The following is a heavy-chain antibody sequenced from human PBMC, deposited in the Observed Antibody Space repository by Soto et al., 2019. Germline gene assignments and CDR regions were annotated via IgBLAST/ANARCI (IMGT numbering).Heavy chain of an antibody. CDR3: AQDTYYHDTSGYYPFDY. Sequence: PGGSLRLSCTASGFTFSSYWMHWVRQAPGKGLVWVSRINSDGSSTSYVDSVKGRFTISRDNAKNTLDLQMNSLRVEDTAVFYCAQDTYYHDTSGYYPFDYWGQGALVTVSS. CDR2: INSDGSST. D-gene: IGHD3-22*01. V-gene: IGHV3-74*01. CDR1: GFTFSSYW. J-gene: IGHJ4*02.